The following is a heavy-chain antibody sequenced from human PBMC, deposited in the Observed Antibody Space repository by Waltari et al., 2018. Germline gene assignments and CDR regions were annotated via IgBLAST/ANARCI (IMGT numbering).Heavy chain of an antibody. V-gene: IGHV3-23*04. J-gene: IGHJ4*02. CDR1: GFTFRSYA. CDR3: AKHDWGTYYFDY. CDR2: ISGSGGRT. Sequence: EVQLVESGGGLVQPGGSLRLSCAASGFTFRSYAMSWVRQAPGKGRAWGSAISGSGGRTYYADSVKGRFTISRDNSKNTLYLQMNSLRAEDTAVYYCAKHDWGTYYFDYWGQGTLVTVSS. D-gene: IGHD3-9*01.